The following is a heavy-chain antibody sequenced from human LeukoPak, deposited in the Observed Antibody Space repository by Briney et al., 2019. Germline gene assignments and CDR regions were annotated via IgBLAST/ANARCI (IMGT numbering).Heavy chain of an antibody. D-gene: IGHD2-2*02. Sequence: GGSLRLSCAASGFTFSSNAMSWVRQAPGKGLEWVSAISGSGGSTYYADSVKGRFTISRDNSKNTLYLQMNSLRAEDTAVYYCAKGRGYCSSTSCYTTKGYYYYYYGMDVWGQGTTVTVSS. CDR3: AKGRGYCSSTSCYTTKGYYYYYYGMDV. V-gene: IGHV3-23*01. CDR1: GFTFSSNA. J-gene: IGHJ6*02. CDR2: ISGSGGST.